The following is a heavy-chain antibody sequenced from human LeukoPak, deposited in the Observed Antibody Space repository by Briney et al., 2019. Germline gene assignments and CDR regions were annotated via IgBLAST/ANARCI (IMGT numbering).Heavy chain of an antibody. CDR3: TRPECSSTSCDYYYYYMDV. J-gene: IGHJ6*03. CDR2: IRSKANSYAT. V-gene: IGHV3-73*01. Sequence: GGSLRLSCAASGFTFSGSAMHWVRQASGKGLEWVGRIRSKANSYATAYAASVKGRFTISRDDSKNTAYLQMNSLKTEDTAVYYCTRPECSSTSCDYYYYYMDVWGKGTTVTISS. CDR1: GFTFSGSA. D-gene: IGHD2-2*01.